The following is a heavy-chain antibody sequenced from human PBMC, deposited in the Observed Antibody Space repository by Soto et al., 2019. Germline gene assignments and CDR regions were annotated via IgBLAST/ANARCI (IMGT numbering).Heavy chain of an antibody. CDR2: IWYDGSNK. J-gene: IGHJ4*02. V-gene: IGHV3-33*01. CDR3: ARDPFYDSSVIPDY. Sequence: QVQLVESGGGVVQPGRSLRLSCAASGFTFSSYGMHWVRQAPGKGLEWVAVIWYDGSNKYYADSVKGRFTISRDNSKNTLYLQMNSLRAEDTAVYYCARDPFYDSSVIPDYWGQGTLVTVSS. CDR1: GFTFSSYG. D-gene: IGHD3-22*01.